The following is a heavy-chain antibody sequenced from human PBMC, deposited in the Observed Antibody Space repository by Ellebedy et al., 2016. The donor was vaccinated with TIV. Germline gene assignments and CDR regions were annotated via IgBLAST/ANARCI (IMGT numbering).Heavy chain of an antibody. CDR2: IYWDNDD. CDR3: VQIMITYGGVTRTDAFDV. V-gene: IGHV2-5*04. CDR1: GFSPTATGEG. Sequence: SGPTLVXPTETLTLTCTFSGFSPTATGEGVGWVRQPPGNALDWLAIIYWDNDDRYSSSMRSRLRITKDTSRREVVLTMTNMDPVDTGTYYCVQIMITYGGVTRTDAFDVWGQGILVTVSS. J-gene: IGHJ3*01. D-gene: IGHD3-16*01.